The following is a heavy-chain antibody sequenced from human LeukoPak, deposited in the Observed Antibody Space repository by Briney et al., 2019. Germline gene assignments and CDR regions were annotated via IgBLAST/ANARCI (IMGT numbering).Heavy chain of an antibody. CDR3: ARSLGDD. CDR1: GLTFSRYW. V-gene: IGHV3-7*01. Sequence: GGSLRLSCAVSGLTFSRYWMTWVRQAPGKGLEWVASINQYGSEKYYVDSVKGRFTISRDNAKNSVSLRMNSLRAEDTAVYYCARSLGDDWGQGTLVTVSS. J-gene: IGHJ4*02. CDR2: INQYGSEK. D-gene: IGHD3-16*01.